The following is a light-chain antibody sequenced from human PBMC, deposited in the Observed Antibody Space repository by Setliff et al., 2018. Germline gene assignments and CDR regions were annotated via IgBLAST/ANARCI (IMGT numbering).Light chain of an antibody. CDR2: EVS. CDR3: CSYAGSGTFYV. Sequence: QSALTQPASVSGSPGQSITISCTGTSSDIGSYTPVTWYQQQPGKGPKLMIYEVSKRPSGVSNRFSGSKSGNTASLSISGLEAEDEADYYCCSYAGSGTFYVFGTGTKVTVL. V-gene: IGLV2-23*02. J-gene: IGLJ1*01. CDR1: SSDIGSYTP.